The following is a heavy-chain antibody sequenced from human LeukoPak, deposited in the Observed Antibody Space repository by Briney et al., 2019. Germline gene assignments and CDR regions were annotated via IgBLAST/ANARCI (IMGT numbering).Heavy chain of an antibody. Sequence: PSETLSLTCTVSGGSISSSSYYWGWIRQPPGKGLEWIGSIYYSGSTYYNPSLKSRVTISVDTSKNQFSPKLSSVTAADTAVYYCARDQARWEMATFVLDWFDPWGQGTLVTVSS. V-gene: IGHV4-39*07. CDR2: IYYSGST. D-gene: IGHD5-24*01. CDR3: ARDQARWEMATFVLDWFDP. CDR1: GGSISSSSYY. J-gene: IGHJ5*02.